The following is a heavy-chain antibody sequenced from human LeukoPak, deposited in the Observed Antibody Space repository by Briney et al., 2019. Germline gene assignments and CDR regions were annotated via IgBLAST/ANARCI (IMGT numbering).Heavy chain of an antibody. J-gene: IGHJ4*02. CDR3: AGNADDSSSYPYFDY. CDR1: GGSISNYY. Sequence: SETLSLTCTVSGGSISNYYWSWIRQPPGKELEWIGYIYHSGSTNYNPSLKSRVTISVDTSKNQFSLKLSSVTAADTAVYYCAGNADDSSSYPYFDYWGQGTLVTVSS. V-gene: IGHV4-59*01. D-gene: IGHD3-22*01. CDR2: IYHSGST.